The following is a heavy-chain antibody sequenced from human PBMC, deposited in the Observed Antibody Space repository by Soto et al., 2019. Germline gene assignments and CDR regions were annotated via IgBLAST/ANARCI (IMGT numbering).Heavy chain of an antibody. D-gene: IGHD4-17*01. Sequence: SETLSLTCAVSGGSISSGGYSWSWIRQPPGKGLEWIGYMYHSGSTYYNPSLKSRVTISIDRSKNQFSLKVSSVTAADTVVYYCARETYGDSVGYFDPWGQGTLVTVSS. CDR3: ARETYGDSVGYFDP. CDR1: GGSISSGGYS. CDR2: MYHSGST. J-gene: IGHJ5*02. V-gene: IGHV4-30-2*01.